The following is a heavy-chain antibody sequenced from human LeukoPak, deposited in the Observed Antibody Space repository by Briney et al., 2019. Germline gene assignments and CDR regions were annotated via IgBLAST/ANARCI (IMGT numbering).Heavy chain of an antibody. V-gene: IGHV4-4*07. CDR3: ARDRSTMVRGVIPFDP. Sequence: SETLSLTCTVSGGSLSRYYWSWIRQPAGTGLEWIGRIYTSGSTNYNPSLNSRVTMSVDTSKNQFSLKLSSVTAADTAVYYCARDRSTMVRGVIPFDPWGQGTLVTVSS. D-gene: IGHD3-10*01. J-gene: IGHJ5*02. CDR2: IYTSGST. CDR1: GGSLSRYY.